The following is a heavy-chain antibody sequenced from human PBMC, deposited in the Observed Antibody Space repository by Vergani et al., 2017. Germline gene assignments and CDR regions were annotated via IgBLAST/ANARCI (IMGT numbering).Heavy chain of an antibody. D-gene: IGHD2-2*02. CDR1: GYSISSGYY. CDR3: ARGARRCTSTSCYRVWYFDL. J-gene: IGHJ2*01. V-gene: IGHV4-38-2*01. Sequence: QVQLQESGPGLVKPSETLSLTCAVSGYSISSGYYWGWIRQPPGKGLEWIGEINHSGSTNYNPSVKSRVTISVDTSRNQFSLLSSVTAADTAVYYCARGARRCTSTSCYRVWYFDLWGRGVLVTVSS. CDR2: INHSGST.